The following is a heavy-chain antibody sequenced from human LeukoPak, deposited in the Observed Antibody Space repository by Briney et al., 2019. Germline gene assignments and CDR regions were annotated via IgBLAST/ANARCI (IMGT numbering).Heavy chain of an antibody. J-gene: IGHJ4*02. CDR1: GFTFSSYG. CDR3: AKPPYSSSWYGRLRY. D-gene: IGHD6-13*01. CDR2: IRHYGSNK. Sequence: QTGGSLRLSCAASGFTFSSYGMHWVRQAPGKGLEWVAFIRHYGSNKFYAGSVKGRFTISRDNSKNTLYLQMNSLRAEDTAVYYCAKPPYSSSWYGRLRYWGQGTLVTVSS. V-gene: IGHV3-30*02.